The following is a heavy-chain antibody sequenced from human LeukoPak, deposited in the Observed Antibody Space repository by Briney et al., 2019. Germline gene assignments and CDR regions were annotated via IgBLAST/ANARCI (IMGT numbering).Heavy chain of an antibody. V-gene: IGHV1-18*04. CDR2: ISAYNGNT. D-gene: IGHD3-3*01. J-gene: IGHJ3*02. CDR1: GYTFTGYY. CDR3: ATHYDFWSGSDPDAFDI. Sequence: ASVKVSCKASGYTFTGYYMHWVRQAPGQGLEWMGWISAYNGNTNYAQKLQGRVTMTTDTSTSTAYMELRSLRSDDTAVYYCATHYDFWSGSDPDAFDIWGQGTMVTVSS.